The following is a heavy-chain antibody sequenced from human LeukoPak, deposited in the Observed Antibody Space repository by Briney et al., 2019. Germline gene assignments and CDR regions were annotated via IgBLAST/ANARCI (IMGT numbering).Heavy chain of an antibody. D-gene: IGHD2-15*01. CDR2: IKRKTDGGIT. Sequence: GGSLRLSCAASGFTFSSNAMSWVRQAPGKGLEWVGRIKRKTDGGITDYAAPVKGRFTISRDDSKNTLYLQMNSLKTEDTAVYYCTTEEGYCSGGSCYPGDVFDIWGQGTKVTVSS. CDR1: GFTFSSNA. V-gene: IGHV3-15*01. J-gene: IGHJ3*02. CDR3: TTEEGYCSGGSCYPGDVFDI.